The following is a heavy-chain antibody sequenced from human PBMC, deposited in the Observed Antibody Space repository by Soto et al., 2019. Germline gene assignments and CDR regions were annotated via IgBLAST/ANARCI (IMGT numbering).Heavy chain of an antibody. J-gene: IGHJ6*02. V-gene: IGHV1-2*04. CDR2: INPNSGGT. CDR3: ARDQAAVAGYYYYGMDV. D-gene: IGHD6-19*01. Sequence: GASVKVSCKASGGTFSSYAISWVRQAPGQGLEWMGWINPNSGGTNYAQKFQGWVTMTRDTSISTAYMELSRLRSDDTAVYYCARDQAAVAGYYYYGMDVWGQGTTVTVSS. CDR1: GGTFSSYA.